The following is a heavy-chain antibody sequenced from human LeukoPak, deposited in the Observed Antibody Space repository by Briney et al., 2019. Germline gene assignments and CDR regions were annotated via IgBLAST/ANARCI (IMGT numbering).Heavy chain of an antibody. V-gene: IGHV3-48*03. D-gene: IGHD3-22*01. CDR3: ARAVRRYYYDSSGYYPKDYYYMDV. J-gene: IGHJ6*03. CDR2: ISSSGSTI. CDR1: RCTFSRYE. Sequence: GGSLRLSCAASRCTFSRYEMNWVRQAPAKGLEWVSYISSSGSTIYYADPVKGRFTISRDNAKNSLYLQMNSLRAEDTAVYYCARAVRRYYYDSSGYYPKDYYYMDVWGKGTTVTVSS.